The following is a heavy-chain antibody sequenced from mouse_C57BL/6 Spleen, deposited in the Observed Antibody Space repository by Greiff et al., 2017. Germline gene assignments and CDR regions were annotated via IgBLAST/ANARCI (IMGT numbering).Heavy chain of an antibody. Sequence: VQLQQSGAELARPGASVKLSCKASGYTFTSYGISWVKQRTGQGLEWIGEIYPRSGTTYYNEKFKGKATLTADKSSSTAYMELRSLTSKDSAVYFCARRGVIYYDYDEGAWFAYWGQGTLVTVSA. CDR3: ARRGVIYYDYDEGAWFAY. CDR1: GYTFTSYG. D-gene: IGHD2-4*01. J-gene: IGHJ3*01. V-gene: IGHV1-81*01. CDR2: IYPRSGTT.